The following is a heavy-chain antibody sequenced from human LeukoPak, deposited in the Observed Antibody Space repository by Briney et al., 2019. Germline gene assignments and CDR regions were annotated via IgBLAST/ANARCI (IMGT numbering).Heavy chain of an antibody. CDR1: GFTFSSYW. J-gene: IGHJ6*02. Sequence: QSGGSLRLSCAASGFTFSSYWMSWVRQAPGKGLEWVANIKQDGSEKYYVDSVRGRFTISRDNAKNSLYLQMNRLRAEDTAVYYCARVVSSSWPPYYYYGMDVWGQGTTVTVSS. D-gene: IGHD6-13*01. CDR3: ARVVSSSWPPYYYYGMDV. V-gene: IGHV3-7*03. CDR2: IKQDGSEK.